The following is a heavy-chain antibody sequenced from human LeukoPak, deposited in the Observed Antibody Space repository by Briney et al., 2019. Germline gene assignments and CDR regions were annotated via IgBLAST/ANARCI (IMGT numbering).Heavy chain of an antibody. V-gene: IGHV3-30*04. CDR2: ISYDGSNK. CDR3: ARVPAGVIGMKDAFDI. CDR1: GITFSSYA. D-gene: IGHD3-16*02. J-gene: IGHJ3*02. Sequence: GGSLRLSCAASGITFSSYAMHWVRQAPGKGLEWVAVISYDGSNKYYADSVKGRFTISRDNSKNSLYLQMNSLRAEDTAVYYCARVPAGVIGMKDAFDIWGQGTMVTVSS.